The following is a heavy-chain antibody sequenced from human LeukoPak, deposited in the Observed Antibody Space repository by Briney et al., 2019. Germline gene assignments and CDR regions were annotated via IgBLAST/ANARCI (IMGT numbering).Heavy chain of an antibody. V-gene: IGHV1-69*04. J-gene: IGHJ5*02. Sequence: SVKVSCKASGGTFSSYTISWVRQAPGQGLEWMGRIIPILGIANYAQKFQGRVTITADKSTSTAYMELSSLRSEDTAVYYCAREKPGDYGSWFDPWGQGTLVTVSS. CDR2: IIPILGIA. D-gene: IGHD4-17*01. CDR1: GGTFSSYT. CDR3: AREKPGDYGSWFDP.